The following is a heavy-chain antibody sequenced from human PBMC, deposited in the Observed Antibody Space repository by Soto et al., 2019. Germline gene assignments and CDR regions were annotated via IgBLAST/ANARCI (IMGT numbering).Heavy chain of an antibody. Sequence: QVQLVESGGGVVQPGRSLRLSCAASGFAFSIYGMHWVRQTPGKGLEWVALIWYGGSNKFYADSVKGRFTISRDNSKNTLSLQMHSLRAEDTAVYFCARSPPGVAGRYYFDFWGQGTLVTVSS. J-gene: IGHJ4*02. D-gene: IGHD6-6*01. V-gene: IGHV3-33*01. CDR3: ARSPPGVAGRYYFDF. CDR2: IWYGGSNK. CDR1: GFAFSIYG.